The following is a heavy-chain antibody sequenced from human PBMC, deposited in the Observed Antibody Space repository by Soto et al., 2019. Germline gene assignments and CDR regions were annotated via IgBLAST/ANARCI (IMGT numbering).Heavy chain of an antibody. Sequence: QVQLQESGPGLVKPSGTLSLTCAVSSGSISTANWWSWVRQPPGKGLEWIGEIYPSGSINYNPSLTSRVTISIDKTKSQFPLKLGSVSGADQGFYYGARGSCSGGSCYSGSNWFDPWGQGTLVNVSS. D-gene: IGHD2-15*01. V-gene: IGHV4-4*02. CDR3: ARGSCSGGSCYSGSNWFDP. CDR1: SGSISTANW. J-gene: IGHJ5*02. CDR2: IYPSGSI.